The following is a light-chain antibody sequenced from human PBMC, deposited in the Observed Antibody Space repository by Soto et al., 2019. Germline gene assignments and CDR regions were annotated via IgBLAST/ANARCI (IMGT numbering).Light chain of an antibody. J-gene: IGLJ2*01. CDR1: SSDVGGYNY. V-gene: IGLV2-8*01. Sequence: QSALTQPPSASGSPGQSVTISCTGTSSDVGGYNYVSWYQHHPGKAPKLMIYEVSQRPSGVPDRFSGSKSGNTASLTVSGLQAEDGADYYCSSYAGSNNVVFGGGTKLTAL. CDR3: SSYAGSNNVV. CDR2: EVS.